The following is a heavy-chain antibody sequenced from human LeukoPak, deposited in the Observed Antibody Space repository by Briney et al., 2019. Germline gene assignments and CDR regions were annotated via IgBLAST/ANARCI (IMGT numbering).Heavy chain of an antibody. CDR1: GFTFSRYR. J-gene: IGHJ4*01. D-gene: IGHD4-11*01. CDR2: INTDGRTI. CDR3: ERSAFLTTEFYFDY. V-gene: IGHV3-74*01. Sequence: GGSLRLSCAASGFTFSRYRMHWVRQAPGKGLVWVSRINTDGRTITYADSVKGRFTISRDNAKNTLYLQMNSLRAEDTAVYYCERSAFLTTEFYFDYWGHGTLVTVSS.